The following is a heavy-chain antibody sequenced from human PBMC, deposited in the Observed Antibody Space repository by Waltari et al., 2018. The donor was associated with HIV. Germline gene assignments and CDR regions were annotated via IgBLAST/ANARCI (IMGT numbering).Heavy chain of an antibody. V-gene: IGHV3-15*01. CDR3: ATVGGGTRDF. D-gene: IGHD3-16*01. J-gene: IGHJ4*02. Sequence: EVQLVESGGGLVKPGGSLRLSCTTSGFTVTDAWMSWVRQAPGEGLGWVCRIKRQDDCGKTEYAAPVKGRFTISGDDSKNTVFLQMNSLKPEDTAVYYCATVGGGTRDFWGQGTLVIVSS. CDR1: GFTVTDAW. CDR2: IKRQDDCGKT.